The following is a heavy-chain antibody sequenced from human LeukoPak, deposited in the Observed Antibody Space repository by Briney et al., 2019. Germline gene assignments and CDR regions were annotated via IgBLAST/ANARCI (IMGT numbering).Heavy chain of an antibody. D-gene: IGHD2-2*01. CDR2: VGGSGVKA. J-gene: IGHJ4*02. CDR1: GFTFSNYA. CDR3: AKRGDCSGTCTYDY. V-gene: IGHV3-23*01. Sequence: GGSLRLSCAASGFTFSNYAIHWVRGAPGEGLEWVSIVGGSGVKAYYADSVKGRFTISRDNSKNTVYLQMNSLRAEDTAAYYCAKRGDCSGTCTYDYWGQGTLVTVSS.